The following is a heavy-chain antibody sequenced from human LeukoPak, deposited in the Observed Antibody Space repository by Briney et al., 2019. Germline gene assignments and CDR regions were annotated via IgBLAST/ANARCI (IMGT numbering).Heavy chain of an antibody. Sequence: SETLSLTCTVSGGSISSSSYYWGWIRQPPGKGLEWIGSIYYSGSTYYNPSLKSRVTTSVDTSKNQFSLKLSSVTAADTAVYYCARVGVGSGYGLDYWGQGTLVTVSS. D-gene: IGHD5-12*01. J-gene: IGHJ4*02. CDR2: IYYSGST. V-gene: IGHV4-39*07. CDR1: GGSISSSSYY. CDR3: ARVGVGSGYGLDY.